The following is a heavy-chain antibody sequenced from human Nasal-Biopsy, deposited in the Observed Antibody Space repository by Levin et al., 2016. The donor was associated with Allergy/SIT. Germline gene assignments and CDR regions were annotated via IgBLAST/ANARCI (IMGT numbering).Heavy chain of an antibody. D-gene: IGHD4-17*01. CDR2: MYHAGAT. CDR1: GYSISTPYW. J-gene: IGHJ4*02. CDR3: ARSRAYGDYDPAY. V-gene: IGHV4-28*01. Sequence: SETLSLTCVVSGYSISTPYWWGWIRQPPGKGLEWVGYMYHAGATYYSPYLKSRVTMSVDTSKNQFSLRLSSVTAMDTALYYCARSRAYGDYDPAYWGQGTLVTVSS.